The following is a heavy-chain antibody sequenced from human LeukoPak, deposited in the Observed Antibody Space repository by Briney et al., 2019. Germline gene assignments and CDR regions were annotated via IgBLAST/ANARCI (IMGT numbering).Heavy chain of an antibody. CDR1: GDSISSGNYY. Sequence: PSETLSLTCTVSGDSISSGNYYWTWIRQPAGKGLEWIGRIYTSGSTNYNPSLKSRVTISVDTSKNQFSLKLSSVTAADTAVYYCARISLTGYAPISGYFDYWGQGTLVTVSS. CDR2: IYTSGST. J-gene: IGHJ4*02. CDR3: ARISLTGYAPISGYFDY. D-gene: IGHD3-9*01. V-gene: IGHV4-61*02.